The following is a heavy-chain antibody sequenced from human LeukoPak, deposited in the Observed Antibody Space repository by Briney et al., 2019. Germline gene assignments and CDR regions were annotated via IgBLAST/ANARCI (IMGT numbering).Heavy chain of an antibody. Sequence: ASVKVSCKASGYTFTGYYMHWVRQAPGQGLEWMGGFDPEDGETIYAQKFQGRVTMTEDTSTDTAYMELSSLRSEDTAVYYCATSPLRYYDSSGYYLFDYWGQGTLVTVSS. V-gene: IGHV1-24*01. CDR2: FDPEDGET. CDR1: GYTFTGYY. CDR3: ATSPLRYYDSSGYYLFDY. J-gene: IGHJ4*02. D-gene: IGHD3-22*01.